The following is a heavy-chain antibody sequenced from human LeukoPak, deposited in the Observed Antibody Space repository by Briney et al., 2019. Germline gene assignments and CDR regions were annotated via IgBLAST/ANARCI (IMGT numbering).Heavy chain of an antibody. CDR3: ATMGERGSGGFYQLDY. V-gene: IGHV4-59*08. J-gene: IGHJ4*02. Sequence: PSETLSLTCTVSGDSISSYYWSWIRQPPGKGLEWIGYIYYSGSTNYNPSLKSRVTISVDTSKNQFSLKLSSVTAADTAVYYCATMGERGSGGFYQLDYWGQGTLVTVSS. CDR2: IYYSGST. D-gene: IGHD3-10*01. CDR1: GDSISSYY.